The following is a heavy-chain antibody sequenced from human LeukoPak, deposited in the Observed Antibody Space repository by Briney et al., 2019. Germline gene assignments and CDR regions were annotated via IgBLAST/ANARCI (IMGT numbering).Heavy chain of an antibody. CDR1: EFTFTAYY. CDR3: ARVFTYYDYVWGSYRYSDDAFDI. J-gene: IGHJ3*02. D-gene: IGHD3-16*02. Sequence: ASVKVSCKASEFTFTAYYMHWLRQAPGQGLEWMGWINPNSGGTNYAQKFQGRVTMTRDTSISTAYMELSRLRSDDTAVYYCARVFTYYDYVWGSYRYSDDAFDIWGQGTMVTVSS. CDR2: INPNSGGT. V-gene: IGHV1-2*02.